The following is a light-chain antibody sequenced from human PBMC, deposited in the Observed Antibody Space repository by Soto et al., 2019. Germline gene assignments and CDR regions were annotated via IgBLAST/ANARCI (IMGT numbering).Light chain of an antibody. J-gene: IGKJ1*01. CDR2: GAS. V-gene: IGKV3-20*01. Sequence: EIVLTKSPGTLSLSTGERATLSCRASQSVSSSYLAWYQQKPGQAPRLLIYGASSRATGIPDRFSGSGSGTDLTLTISRLEPEDGEVYDCQQYGSSPRTFGQGTKVDI. CDR3: QQYGSSPRT. CDR1: QSVSSSY.